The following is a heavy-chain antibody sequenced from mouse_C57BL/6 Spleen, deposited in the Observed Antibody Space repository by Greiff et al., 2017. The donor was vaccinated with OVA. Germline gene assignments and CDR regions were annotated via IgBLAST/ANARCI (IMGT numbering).Heavy chain of an antibody. V-gene: IGHV1-53*01. J-gene: IGHJ1*03. D-gene: IGHD1-1*01. CDR1: GYTFTSYW. Sequence: VQLQQPGTELVKPGASVKLSCKASGYTFTSYWMHWVKQRPGQGLEWIGNINPSNGGTNYNEKFKSKATLTVDKSYSTAYMQLSSLTSEDSAVXYCARSRGDYYGSSHWYVDVWGTGTTVTVSS. CDR2: INPSNGGT. CDR3: ARSRGDYYGSSHWYVDV.